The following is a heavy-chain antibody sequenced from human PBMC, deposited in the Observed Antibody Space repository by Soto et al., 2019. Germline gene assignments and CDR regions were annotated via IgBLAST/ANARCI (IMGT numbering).Heavy chain of an antibody. CDR1: GYTFTSYC. V-gene: IGHV1-18*04. D-gene: IGHD3-16*01. CDR2: ISAYNGNT. J-gene: IGHJ5*02. Sequence: ASVKVSCKASGYTFTSYCISWVLQAPGQGLEWMGWISAYNGNTNYAQKLQGRVTMTTDTSTSTAYMELNSVTAADTAVYYCARIPVDTYMIYWSDPWGQGTQVTVSS. CDR3: ARIPVDTYMIYWSDP.